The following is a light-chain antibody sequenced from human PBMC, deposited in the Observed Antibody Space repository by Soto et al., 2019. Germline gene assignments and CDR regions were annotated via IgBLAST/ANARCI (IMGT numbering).Light chain of an antibody. V-gene: IGKV3-15*01. Sequence: EIVMTQSPATLCVSPGEKATLSCWSSETVATNLAWYQQKPGQAPRLLISGASTRAAGISDRFRGSGSGTEFTLTISSLRSEDSGIYYCQQYFEWPPMTFGQGTKVDIK. CDR1: ETVATN. J-gene: IGKJ1*01. CDR2: GAS. CDR3: QQYFEWPPMT.